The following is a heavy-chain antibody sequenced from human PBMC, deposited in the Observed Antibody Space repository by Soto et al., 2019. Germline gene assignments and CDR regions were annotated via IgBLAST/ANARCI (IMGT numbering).Heavy chain of an antibody. CDR1: GGSISSSSYY. J-gene: IGHJ4*02. D-gene: IGHD3-10*01. V-gene: IGHV4-39*01. CDR2: IYYSGGT. CDR3: ARLLDSRGFDY. Sequence: LSLTCTVSGGSISSSSYYWGWIRQPPGKGLEWIGSIYYSGGTYYNPSLKSRVTISVDTSKNQFSLKLSSVTAADTAVYYCARLLDSRGFDYWGQGTLVTVS.